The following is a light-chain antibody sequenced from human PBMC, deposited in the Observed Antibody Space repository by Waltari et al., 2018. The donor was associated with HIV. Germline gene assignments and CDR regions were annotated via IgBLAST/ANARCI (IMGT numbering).Light chain of an antibody. V-gene: IGLV1-51*01. Sequence: QSVLTQPPSTSAAPGQNVSIPCSARNSTIGNIAVSWYQQIPATAPKLLIYDNNKRPSGIPDRFSGSKSRTSASLDITGVQTGDEADYYCGTWDGRLTAGVFGGGTKLTVL. CDR3: GTWDGRLTAGV. CDR2: DNN. CDR1: NSTIGNIA. J-gene: IGLJ3*02.